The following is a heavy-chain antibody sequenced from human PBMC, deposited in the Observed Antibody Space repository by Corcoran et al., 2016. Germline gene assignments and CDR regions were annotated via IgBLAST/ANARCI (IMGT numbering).Heavy chain of an antibody. D-gene: IGHD5-12*01. CDR1: GFTFSSYS. CDR2: ISSSSSYI. V-gene: IGHV3-21*01. Sequence: EVQLVESGGGLVKPGGSLRLSCAASGFTFSSYSMNWVRQAPGKGLEWVSSISSSSSYIYYADSVKGRFTISRDNAKNSLYLQMNSLRAEDTAVYYCARDGDIVATIGADYWGQGTLVTVSS. CDR3: ARDGDIVATIGADY. J-gene: IGHJ4*02.